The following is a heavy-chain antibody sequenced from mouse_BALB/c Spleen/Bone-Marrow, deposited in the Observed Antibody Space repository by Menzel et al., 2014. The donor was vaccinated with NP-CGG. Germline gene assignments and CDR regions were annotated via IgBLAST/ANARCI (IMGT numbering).Heavy chain of an antibody. CDR1: GFSLNGYG. J-gene: IGHJ4*01. CDR2: IWGDGTT. V-gene: IGHV2-6-7*01. CDR3: ARDRRYGNFEGAMDY. D-gene: IGHD2-10*02. Sequence: VQLQQSGPGLVAPSQSLSITCIVSGFSLNGYGVNWARQPPGKGLEWLGMIWGDGTTYYNSSLKSRLSISKDNSRSQVILKMNSLQTVDAARYYCARDRRYGNFEGAMDYWGQGTSVTVSS.